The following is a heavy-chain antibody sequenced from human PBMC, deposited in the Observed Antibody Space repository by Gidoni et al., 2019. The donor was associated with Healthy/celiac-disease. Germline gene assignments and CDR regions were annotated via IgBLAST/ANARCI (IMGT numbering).Heavy chain of an antibody. CDR3: ARENGDSNFDY. CDR2: IDYSGST. Sequence: QVQLQESGPGLVKPSETLSLTCTSSGGSISSYYWSWIRHPPGKGLVWIGYIDYSGSTNYNPSLKSRVTISVDTSKNQFSLKLSSVTAADTAVYYCARENGDSNFDYWGQGTLVTVCS. D-gene: IGHD2-21*01. V-gene: IGHV4-59*01. J-gene: IGHJ4*02. CDR1: GGSISSYY.